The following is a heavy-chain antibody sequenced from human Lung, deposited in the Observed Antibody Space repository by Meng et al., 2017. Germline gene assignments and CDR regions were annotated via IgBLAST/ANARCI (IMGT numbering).Heavy chain of an antibody. CDR1: GYTFTSYG. CDR2: ISAYNGNT. D-gene: IGHD3-10*01. CDR3: ARDYGSGSYRGYYYYGMDV. V-gene: IGHV1-18*01. J-gene: IGHJ6*02. Sequence: GESLKISCKASGYTFTSYGISWVRQAPGQGLEWMGWISAYNGNTNYAQKLQGRVTMTTDTSTSTAYMELRSLRSDDTAVYYCARDYGSGSYRGYYYYGMDVWGQGTTVTVSS.